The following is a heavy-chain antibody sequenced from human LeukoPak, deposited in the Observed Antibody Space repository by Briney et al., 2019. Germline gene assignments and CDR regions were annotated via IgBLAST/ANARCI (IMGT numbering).Heavy chain of an antibody. CDR2: INPNSGGT. V-gene: IGHV1-2*02. CDR1: GYTFTSCY. J-gene: IGHJ4*02. Sequence: ASVKVSCKASGYTFTSCYVHWVRLAPGQGLEWMGWINPNSGGTNYAQKFQGRVTMTRDTSISTAYMELSRLRSDDTAVYYCARERDSGYDLAHFDYWGQGTLVTVSS. D-gene: IGHD5-12*01. CDR3: ARERDSGYDLAHFDY.